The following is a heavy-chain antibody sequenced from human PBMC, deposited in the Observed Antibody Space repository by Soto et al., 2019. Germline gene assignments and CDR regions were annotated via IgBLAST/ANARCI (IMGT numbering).Heavy chain of an antibody. V-gene: IGHV3-30*18. Sequence: TGGSLRLSCAASGFTFSSYGMHWVRQAPGKGLEWVAVITYDGSNKLYADSVKGRFTISRDNSKNTLYLQMNSLRAEDTAVYYCAKSLVAEATFDYWGQGALVPSPQ. D-gene: IGHD3-10*01. J-gene: IGHJ4*02. CDR1: GFTFSSYG. CDR2: ITYDGSNK. CDR3: AKSLVAEATFDY.